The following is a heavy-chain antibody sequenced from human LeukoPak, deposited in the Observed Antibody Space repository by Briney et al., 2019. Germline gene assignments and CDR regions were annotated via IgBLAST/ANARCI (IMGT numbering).Heavy chain of an antibody. V-gene: IGHV3-48*01. CDR1: GFTFSSYS. Sequence: GGSLRLSCATSGFTFSSYSMNWVRQAPGKGLEWVSYISSSSSTIYYADSVEGRFTISRDNAKNSLYLQMNSLRAEDTAVYYCAKGSLSGGTHYFDFWGQGTLVTVSS. CDR3: AKGSLSGGTHYFDF. J-gene: IGHJ4*02. D-gene: IGHD2-15*01. CDR2: ISSSSSTI.